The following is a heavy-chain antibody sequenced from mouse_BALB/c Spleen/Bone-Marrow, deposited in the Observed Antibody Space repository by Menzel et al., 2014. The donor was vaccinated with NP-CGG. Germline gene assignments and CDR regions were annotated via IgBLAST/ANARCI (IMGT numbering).Heavy chain of an antibody. CDR1: GFDFSRYW. V-gene: IGHV4-1*02. Sequence: EVMLVESGGGLVQPGGSLKVSCAASGFDFSRYWMSWVRQAPGKGLEWIGEINPDSRTINYTPSLKDKFIISRDNAKNTLYLQMSKVRSEDTALYYCSRLGYYGGFAYWGQGTLVTVSA. D-gene: IGHD2-3*01. J-gene: IGHJ3*01. CDR3: SRLGYYGGFAY. CDR2: INPDSRTI.